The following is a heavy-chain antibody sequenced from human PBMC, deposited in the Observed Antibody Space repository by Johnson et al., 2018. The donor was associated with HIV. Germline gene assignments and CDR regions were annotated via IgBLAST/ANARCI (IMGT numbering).Heavy chain of an antibody. J-gene: IGHJ3*02. CDR2: IYSGGST. V-gene: IGHV3-66*01. CDR3: ARSQIDAFDI. CDR1: GFTVSSNY. Sequence: MLLVESGGGLVQPGGSLRLSCAASGFTVSSNYMSWVRQAPGKGLEWVSVIYSGGSTYYADSVKGRFTISRDNSKNTLYLQMNSLRAEDTAVYYCARSQIDAFDIWGQGTMVTVSS.